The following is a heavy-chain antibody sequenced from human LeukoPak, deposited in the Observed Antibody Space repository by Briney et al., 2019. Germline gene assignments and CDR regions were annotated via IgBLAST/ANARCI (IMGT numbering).Heavy chain of an antibody. CDR1: GGSISSYY. CDR2: IYYSGST. CDR3: ARTYYYDSSGPVDY. Sequence: SETLSLTCTVSGGSISSYYWSWIRQPPGKGLEWIGYIYYSGSTNYNPSLKSRVTISVDTSKNHFSLKLSSVTAADTAVYYCARTYYYDSSGPVDYWGQGTLVTVSS. V-gene: IGHV4-59*12. D-gene: IGHD3-22*01. J-gene: IGHJ4*02.